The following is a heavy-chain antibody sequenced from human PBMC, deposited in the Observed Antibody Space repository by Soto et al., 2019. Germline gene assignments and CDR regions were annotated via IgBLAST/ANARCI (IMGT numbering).Heavy chain of an antibody. D-gene: IGHD6-19*01. Sequence: SETLSLTCTVSGDSISSSNYFWGWIRQPPGKGLEWIGTIFYSGSTYYNPSLKSRVTISVDTSKNQFSLRLISVTAADTALYHCARRYGWLYFDYWGQGSLVTVSS. CDR2: IFYSGST. J-gene: IGHJ4*02. CDR3: ARRYGWLYFDY. V-gene: IGHV4-39*01. CDR1: GDSISSSNYF.